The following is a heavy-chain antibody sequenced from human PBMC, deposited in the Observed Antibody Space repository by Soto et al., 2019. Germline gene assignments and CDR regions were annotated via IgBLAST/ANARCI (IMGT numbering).Heavy chain of an antibody. J-gene: IGHJ5*02. CDR2: ISAYNGNT. CDR1: GYTFPSYG. D-gene: IGHD6-13*01. V-gene: IGHV1-18*01. Sequence: GASVKVSCKASGYTFPSYGISWVRQAPGQGLEWMGWISAYNGNTNYAQKLQGRVTMTTDTSTSTAYMELRSLRSDDTAVYYCARVPGYSSSWYRWFDPWGQGTLVTVSS. CDR3: ARVPGYSSSWYRWFDP.